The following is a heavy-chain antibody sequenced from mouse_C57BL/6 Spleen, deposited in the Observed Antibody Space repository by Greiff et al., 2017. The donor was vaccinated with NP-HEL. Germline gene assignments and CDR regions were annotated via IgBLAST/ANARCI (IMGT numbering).Heavy chain of an antibody. CDR1: GYTFTSYW. Sequence: QVQLKQPGAELVKPGASVKLSCKASGYTFTSYWMHWVKQRPGRGLEWIGRIDPNSGGTKYNEKFKSKATLTVDKPSSTAYMQLSSLTSEDSAVYYCATWGYGSSHWYFDVWGTGTTVTVSS. J-gene: IGHJ1*03. CDR3: ATWGYGSSHWYFDV. D-gene: IGHD1-1*01. V-gene: IGHV1-72*01. CDR2: IDPNSGGT.